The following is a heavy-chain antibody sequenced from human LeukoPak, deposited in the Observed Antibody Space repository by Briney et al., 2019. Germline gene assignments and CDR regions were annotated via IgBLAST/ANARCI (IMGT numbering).Heavy chain of an antibody. J-gene: IGHJ6*04. CDR3: TTVPGSSGRFDYYYYYGMDV. V-gene: IGHV3-15*01. CDR1: GFTFSNAW. CDR2: IKSETDGGTT. Sequence: GGSLRLSCAASGFTFSNAWMSWVRQAPGKGLEWVGRIKSETDGGTTDYAAPVKGRFTISRDDSKNTLYLQMNSLKTEDTAVYYCTTVPGSSGRFDYYYYYGMDVWGKGTTVTVSS. D-gene: IGHD6-19*01.